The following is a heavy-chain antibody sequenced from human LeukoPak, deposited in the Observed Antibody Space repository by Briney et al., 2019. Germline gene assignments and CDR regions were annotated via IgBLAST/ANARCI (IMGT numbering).Heavy chain of an antibody. J-gene: IGHJ3*02. D-gene: IGHD1-14*01. CDR1: GFTFSSYA. V-gene: IGHV3-23*01. CDR3: ANNYDRTKRRAFDI. Sequence: GGSLRLSRAASGFTFSSYAMSWVRQAPGKGLEWVSAISGSGGSTYYADSVKGRFTISRDNSKNTLYLQMNSLRAEDTAVYYCANNYDRTKRRAFDIWGQGTMVTVSS. CDR2: ISGSGGST.